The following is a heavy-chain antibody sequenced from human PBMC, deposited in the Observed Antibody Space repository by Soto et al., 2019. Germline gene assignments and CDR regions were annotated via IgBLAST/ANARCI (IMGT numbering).Heavy chain of an antibody. J-gene: IGHJ4*02. CDR3: AKQAPYRNSWYEIDH. Sequence: GGSLRLSCAASGFTFSSDWLHWVRQPPGKGLEWVSRINGSGDSTNYADSVKGRFTISRDNSKNTLYLQMNSLRAEDTAVYYCAKQAPYRNSWYEIDHWXQGTLVTVSS. CDR1: GFTFSSDW. V-gene: IGHV3-23*01. D-gene: IGHD6-13*01. CDR2: INGSGDST.